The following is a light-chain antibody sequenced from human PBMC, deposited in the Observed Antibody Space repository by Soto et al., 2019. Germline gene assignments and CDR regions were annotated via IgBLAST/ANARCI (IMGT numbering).Light chain of an antibody. V-gene: IGLV2-14*01. CDR3: RSYTSSSTLV. Sequence: QSALTQPASVSGSPGQSITISCTGTSSDVGGYNHVSWYQQHPGKAPKLMIYDVSNRPSGVSKRCSGSKSGNTASLPISVLQAEDEADYYCRSYTSSSTLVFGGGTKLTVL. J-gene: IGLJ2*01. CDR1: SSDVGGYNH. CDR2: DVS.